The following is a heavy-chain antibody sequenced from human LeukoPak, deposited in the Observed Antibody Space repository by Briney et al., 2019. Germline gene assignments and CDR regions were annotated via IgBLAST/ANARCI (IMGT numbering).Heavy chain of an antibody. J-gene: IGHJ4*02. CDR1: GGSISSSSYY. V-gene: IGHV4-39*01. CDR3: ARSSGYYGHYFDY. D-gene: IGHD3-22*01. Sequence: PSETLSLTCTVSGGSISSSSYYWGWIRQPPGKGLEWIGSIYYSGSTYYNPSLKSRVTISVDTSKNQFSLKLSSVTAADTAVYYCARSSGYYGHYFDYWGQGTLVTVSS. CDR2: IYYSGST.